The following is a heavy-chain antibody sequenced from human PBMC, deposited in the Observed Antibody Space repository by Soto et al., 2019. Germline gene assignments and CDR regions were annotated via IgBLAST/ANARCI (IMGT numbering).Heavy chain of an antibody. D-gene: IGHD3-10*01. V-gene: IGHV5-51*01. Sequence: GESLKISCKASGYDFNSYWLGWVRQMPGKGLEWMGIIYPGDSDIRYSPSFEGQVTISADKSISTAYLRWSGLEASDTAMVYCARQYGSGSFDYWGQGIMVTVSS. J-gene: IGHJ4*02. CDR1: GYDFNSYW. CDR2: IYPGDSDI. CDR3: ARQYGSGSFDY.